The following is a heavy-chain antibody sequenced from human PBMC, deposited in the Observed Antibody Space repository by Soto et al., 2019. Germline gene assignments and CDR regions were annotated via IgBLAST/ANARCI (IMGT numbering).Heavy chain of an antibody. CDR1: GFTFSSYA. CDR3: ARSRNYYGSGSCYKHGIFAY. Sequence: QVQLVESGGGVVQPGRSLRLSCAASGFTFSSYAMHWVRQAPGKGLEWVAAISYAGSNNYYADSVKGRFTISRDNSKNTLYVQMNSLRAEDTAVYYCARSRNYYGSGSCYKHGIFAYCGQGTLVTVSS. J-gene: IGHJ4*02. D-gene: IGHD3-10*01. CDR2: ISYAGSNN. V-gene: IGHV3-30-3*01.